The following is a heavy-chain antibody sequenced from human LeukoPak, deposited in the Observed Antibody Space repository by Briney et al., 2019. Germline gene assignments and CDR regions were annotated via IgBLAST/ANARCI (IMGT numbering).Heavy chain of an antibody. Sequence: GGSLRLSCAASGFTFSNYAMSWVRQAPGKGLEWVSAITGSGGSTYYADSVKGRFTISRDNSKNTVYLQVNSLRAEDTAVYYCAKSGVVVVAPYDFWGQGTLVTVSS. V-gene: IGHV3-23*01. D-gene: IGHD2-15*01. CDR2: ITGSGGST. CDR3: AKSGVVVVAPYDF. CDR1: GFTFSNYA. J-gene: IGHJ4*02.